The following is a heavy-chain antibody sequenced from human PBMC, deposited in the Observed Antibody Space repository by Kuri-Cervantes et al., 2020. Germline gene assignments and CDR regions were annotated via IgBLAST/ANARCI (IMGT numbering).Heavy chain of an antibody. V-gene: IGHV3-21*01. CDR1: GFTFSSYD. CDR3: AREHCSCTSCSYFDY. CDR2: ISSSSSYI. J-gene: IGHJ4*02. Sequence: GGSLRLSCAASGFTFSSYDMHWVRQAPGKGLEWVSSISSSSSYIYYADSVKGRFTISRDNAKNSLYLQMNSLSAEDTAVYFCAREHCSCTSCSYFDYWGQGTLVTVSS. D-gene: IGHD2-2*01.